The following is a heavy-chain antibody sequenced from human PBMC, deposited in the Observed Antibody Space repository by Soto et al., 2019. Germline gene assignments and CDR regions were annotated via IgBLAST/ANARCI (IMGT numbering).Heavy chain of an antibody. Sequence: QVTLKESGPVLVKPTETLTLRCTVSGLSITDSELGVSWIRQPPGQPLEWLAHIDSSGEKSYRTFLKSRLAISKDTSKSQIVLTMTNMDPADTATYYCARRHLAVAVSPWFDPWGQGIPATVSS. CDR3: ARRHLAVAVSPWFDP. D-gene: IGHD6-19*01. CDR1: GLSITDSELG. CDR2: IDSSGEK. V-gene: IGHV2-26*01. J-gene: IGHJ5*02.